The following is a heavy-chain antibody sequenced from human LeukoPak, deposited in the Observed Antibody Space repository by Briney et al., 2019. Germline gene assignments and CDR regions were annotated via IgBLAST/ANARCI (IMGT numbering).Heavy chain of an antibody. Sequence: GGSLRLSCAASGFTISNYWILWVRQAPGKGLVWVSRINSDGRATNYADSVKGRFTISRDNAKNTLYLQMNSLIVEDTAVYYCARDFLGMDVWGQGTTVTVSS. CDR3: ARDFLGMDV. CDR2: INSDGRAT. J-gene: IGHJ6*02. V-gene: IGHV3-74*01. CDR1: GFTISNYW.